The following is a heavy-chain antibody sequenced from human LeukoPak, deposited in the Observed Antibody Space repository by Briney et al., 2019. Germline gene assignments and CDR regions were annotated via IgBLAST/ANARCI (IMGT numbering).Heavy chain of an antibody. Sequence: SETLSLTCSIFGGPISNYYWSWIRQSPAKGLEWIGYIYCSGSTNYNPSLKSRVTISLDTSKSQFSLNLTSVTAADTAVYYCARDGYDSNGYYDCWGQGTLVTVSA. D-gene: IGHD3-22*01. CDR3: ARDGYDSNGYYDC. J-gene: IGHJ4*02. CDR2: IYCSGST. V-gene: IGHV4-59*01. CDR1: GGPISNYY.